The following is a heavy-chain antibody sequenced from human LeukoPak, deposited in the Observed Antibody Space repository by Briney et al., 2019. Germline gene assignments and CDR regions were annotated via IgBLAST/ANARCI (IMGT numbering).Heavy chain of an antibody. V-gene: IGHV4-39*01. CDR3: ARRVTMVRGAYFDY. Sequence: SETLSLTCTVSGGSISSSSYYWGWIRQPPGKGLEWIGSIYYSGSTYYNPSLKSRVTISVDTSKNQFSLKLSSVTAADTAVYYCARRVTMVRGAYFDYWGQGTLVTVSS. J-gene: IGHJ4*02. CDR1: GGSISSSSYY. CDR2: IYYSGST. D-gene: IGHD3-10*01.